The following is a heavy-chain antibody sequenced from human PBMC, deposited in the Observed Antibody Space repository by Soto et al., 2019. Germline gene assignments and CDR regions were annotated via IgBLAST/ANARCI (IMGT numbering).Heavy chain of an antibody. D-gene: IGHD3-22*01. Sequence: GGSLRLSCAASGFTFSSYAMSWVRQAPGKGLEWVSGISGSTGQIYYADSVKGRFTISRDNAKNTLYLQMNSLRAEDTAVYYCARFYYDSSGYLPSPYYYYYGMDVWGQGTTVTVSS. J-gene: IGHJ6*02. V-gene: IGHV3-23*01. CDR3: ARFYYDSSGYLPSPYYYYYGMDV. CDR1: GFTFSSYA. CDR2: ISGSTGQI.